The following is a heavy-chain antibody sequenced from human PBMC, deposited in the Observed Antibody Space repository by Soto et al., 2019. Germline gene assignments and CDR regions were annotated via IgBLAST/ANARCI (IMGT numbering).Heavy chain of an antibody. J-gene: IGHJ6*02. CDR1: GYTFTSYG. CDR3: ARDKYYDFLGGYGSPDYYYGTDV. Sequence: ASVKVSCNPSGYTFTSYGISRVRPAPGQGLEWMGWISAYNGNTNYAQKLQGRVTMTTDTSTSTAYMELRSLRSDDTAVYYCARDKYYDFLGGYGSPDYYYGTDVWRQRTTGIVSS. V-gene: IGHV1-18*01. CDR2: ISAYNGNT. D-gene: IGHD3-3*01.